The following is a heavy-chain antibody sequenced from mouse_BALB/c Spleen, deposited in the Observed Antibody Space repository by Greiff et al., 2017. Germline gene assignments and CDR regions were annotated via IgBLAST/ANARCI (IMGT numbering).Heavy chain of an antibody. CDR2: IYPGDGDT. D-gene: IGHD4-1*01. CDR3: ARGWDGD. V-gene: IGHV1-87*01. CDR1: GYTFTSYW. Sequence: VKLMESGAELARPGASVKLSCKASGYTFTSYWMQWVKQRPGQGLEWIGAIYPGDGDTRYTQKFKGKATLTADKSSSTAYMQLSSLASEDSAVYYCARGWDGDWGQGTTLTVSS. J-gene: IGHJ2*01.